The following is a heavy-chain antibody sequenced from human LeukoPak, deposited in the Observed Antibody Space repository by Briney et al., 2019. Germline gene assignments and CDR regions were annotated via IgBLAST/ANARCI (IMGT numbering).Heavy chain of an antibody. CDR1: GGSFSGYY. D-gene: IGHD1-26*01. CDR3: ARRRRRPKVWDWFDP. CDR2: INHSGST. V-gene: IGHV4-34*01. J-gene: IGHJ5*02. Sequence: PSETLSLTCAVYGGSFSGYYWSWIRQPPGKGLEWIGEINHSGSTNYNPSLKSRVTISVDTSKNQFSLKLSSVTAADTAVYYCARRRRRPKVWDWFDPWGQGTLVTVSS.